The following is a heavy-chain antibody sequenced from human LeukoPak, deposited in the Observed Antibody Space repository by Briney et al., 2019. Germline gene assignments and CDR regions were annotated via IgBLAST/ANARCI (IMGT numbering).Heavy chain of an antibody. CDR3: ARDRWLQSEDYYMDV. V-gene: IGHV3-30*04. Sequence: GGSLRLSCAASGFTFSSYAMNWVRQAPGKGLEWVAVISYDGSNEYHADSVKGRFTISRDNARNSLYLQMNSLRAEDTAVYYCARDRWLQSEDYYMDVWGKGTTVTISS. CDR2: ISYDGSNE. CDR1: GFTFSSYA. J-gene: IGHJ6*03. D-gene: IGHD5-24*01.